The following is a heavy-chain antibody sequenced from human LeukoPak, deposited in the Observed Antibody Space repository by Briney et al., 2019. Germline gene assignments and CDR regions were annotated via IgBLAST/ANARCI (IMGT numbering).Heavy chain of an antibody. Sequence: GGSLRLSCAASGFTFSDYNMNWVRQAPGKGLEWVSYITNGGSTIHHADSVKGRFTISRDNSKNTLYLQMNSLRAEDTAVYYCARDHIAVADYYYYYYMDVWGKGTTVTVSS. CDR2: ITNGGSTI. D-gene: IGHD6-19*01. CDR3: ARDHIAVADYYYYYYMDV. V-gene: IGHV3-11*04. J-gene: IGHJ6*03. CDR1: GFTFSDYN.